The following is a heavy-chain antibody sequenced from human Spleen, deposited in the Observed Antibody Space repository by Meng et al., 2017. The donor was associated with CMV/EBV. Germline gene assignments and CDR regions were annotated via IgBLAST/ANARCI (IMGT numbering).Heavy chain of an antibody. CDR3: ARTPSEYCSSTSCRGGWFDP. CDR1: GFSLSTSGMR. V-gene: IGHV2-70D*14. Sequence: SGPTLVKPTQTFTLTCTFSGFSLSTSGMRVSWIRQPPGKALEWLARIDWDDDKFYSTSLKTRLTISKDTSKNQVVLTMTNMDPVDTATYYCARTPSEYCSSTSCRGGWFDPWGQGTLVTVSS. CDR2: IDWDDDK. D-gene: IGHD2-2*01. J-gene: IGHJ5*02.